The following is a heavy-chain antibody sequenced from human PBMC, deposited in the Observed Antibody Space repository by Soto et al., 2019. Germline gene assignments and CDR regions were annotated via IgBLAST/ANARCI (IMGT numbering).Heavy chain of an antibody. V-gene: IGHV4-61*01. D-gene: IGHD2-8*02. J-gene: IGHJ4*02. CDR2: FYFTGTT. CDR1: GASLSSGSYY. CDR3: ARISYWVKDY. Sequence: SETLSLTCTVSGASLSSGSYYWSWIRQPPGKGLEWIGYFYFTGTTKYNPSLESRVTISADTSKNQFSLNLTSVTAADTAVYYCARISYWVKDYWGQGALVTVS.